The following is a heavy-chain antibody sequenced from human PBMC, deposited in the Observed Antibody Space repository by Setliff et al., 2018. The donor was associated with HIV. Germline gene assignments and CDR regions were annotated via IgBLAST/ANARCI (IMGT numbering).Heavy chain of an antibody. D-gene: IGHD1-7*01. J-gene: IGHJ4*02. CDR1: GYTFNNFY. Sequence: ASVKVSCKASGYTFNNFYLHWVRLAPGQGLGWMGGIIPAFGTANYAQKFQGRVTITADESTGTAYMEMSRLKPDDTAIYYCATALTANWNYEPHFDYWGQGSLVTVSS. V-gene: IGHV1-69*13. CDR2: IIPAFGTA. CDR3: ATALTANWNYEPHFDY.